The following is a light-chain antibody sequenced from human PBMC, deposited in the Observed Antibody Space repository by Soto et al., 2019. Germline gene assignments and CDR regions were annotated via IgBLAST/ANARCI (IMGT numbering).Light chain of an antibody. CDR3: LQHNSYPPT. CDR1: QGIRKD. Sequence: DIQMTQSPSSLSASVGDRVTITCRASQGIRKDLSWYQQKPGKAPKSLIYTASSLQSGIPSRFSGSGSGTEFTLRISSLQPEDFATYYCLQHNSYPPTFGGRTKVEIK. V-gene: IGKV1-17*01. CDR2: TAS. J-gene: IGKJ4*01.